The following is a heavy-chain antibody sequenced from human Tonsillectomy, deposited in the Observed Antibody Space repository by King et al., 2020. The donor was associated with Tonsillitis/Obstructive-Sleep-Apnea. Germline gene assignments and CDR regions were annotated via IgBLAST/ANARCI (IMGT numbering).Heavy chain of an antibody. D-gene: IGHD2-2*01. V-gene: IGHV3-48*02. CDR1: GFTFSSYS. J-gene: IGHJ3*02. Sequence: VQLVESGGGLVQPGGSLRLSCAASGFTFSSYSMNWVRQAPGKGLEWVSYISSSSSTRYYAESGKGRFTISRYNAKNSLYLQMNSLRDEDTAVYYCARDGIVVVPAAGGAFDIWGQGTMVTVSS. CDR2: ISSSSSTR. CDR3: ARDGIVVVPAAGGAFDI.